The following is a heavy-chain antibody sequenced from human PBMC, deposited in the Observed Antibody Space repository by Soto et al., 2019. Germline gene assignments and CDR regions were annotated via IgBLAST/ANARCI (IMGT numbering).Heavy chain of an antibody. CDR2: VSAKSGDT. V-gene: IGHV1-18*04. D-gene: IGHD2-2*02. CDR3: ARSLTEGYCTITGCYTRPLYGMDV. J-gene: IGHJ6*02. CDR1: GFSFTSSG. Sequence: RASVKVSCKASGFSFTSSGFNWVRQAPGQGLEWVGWVSAKSGDTKCVENLQGRVTMTTDTSTNTAYMELRSLTSDDTAVYYCARSLTEGYCTITGCYTRPLYGMDVWGQGTTVTVSS.